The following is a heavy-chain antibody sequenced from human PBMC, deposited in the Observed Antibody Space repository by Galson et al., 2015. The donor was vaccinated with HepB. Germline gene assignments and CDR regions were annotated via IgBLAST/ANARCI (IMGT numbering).Heavy chain of an antibody. CDR1: GYKFTNYW. V-gene: IGHV5-51*01. D-gene: IGHD5-24*01. J-gene: IGHJ4*02. CDR3: ARHRDGYNYFFDY. CDR2: IWPGDSDT. Sequence: QSGAEVKKPGESLKISCEGSGYKFTNYWIGWVRQMPGKGLEWMGIIWPGDSDTRYSPSFQGQVTMSVDKSNSTAYLQWSGLRASDPAMYYCARHRDGYNYFFDYWGQGTLVTVSS.